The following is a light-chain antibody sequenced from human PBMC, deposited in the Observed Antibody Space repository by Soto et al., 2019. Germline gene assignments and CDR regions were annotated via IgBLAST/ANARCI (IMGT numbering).Light chain of an antibody. CDR1: QSVSSY. J-gene: IGKJ1*01. CDR3: QQYNNWPPWT. Sequence: EIVLTQSPATLSLSPGESATLSCRASQSVSSYLAWYQQKPGQAPRLLMYEAYNRATGIPARFSGGGSGTDFTLTISSLEPEDFAVYYCQQYNNWPPWTCGQGTKVDIK. CDR2: EAY. V-gene: IGKV3-11*01.